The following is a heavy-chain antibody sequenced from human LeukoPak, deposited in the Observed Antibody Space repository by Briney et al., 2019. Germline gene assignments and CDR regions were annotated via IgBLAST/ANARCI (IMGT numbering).Heavy chain of an antibody. CDR2: MGYEGIHK. Sequence: PGGSLRLSCAASGFTFSSYGMHWVRQAPGKGLEWVAFMGYEGIHKYYADSVKGRFTISKDNSKATLYLQINSLRPEDTAVYYCARDLHGGYSSDYWGQGTLGTVSS. V-gene: IGHV3-30*02. D-gene: IGHD4-23*01. J-gene: IGHJ4*02. CDR3: ARDLHGGYSSDY. CDR1: GFTFSSYG.